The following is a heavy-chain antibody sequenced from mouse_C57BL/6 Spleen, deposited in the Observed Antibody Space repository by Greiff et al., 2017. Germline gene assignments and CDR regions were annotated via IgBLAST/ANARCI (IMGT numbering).Heavy chain of an antibody. V-gene: IGHV5-4*03. CDR2: ISDGGSYT. D-gene: IGHD2-1*01. CDR3: ARVYYGHYYDY. J-gene: IGHJ2*01. Sequence: VKLVESGGGLVKPGGSLKLSCAASGFTFSSYAMSWVRQTPEKRLEWVATISDGGSYTYYPDNVKGRFTISRDNAQNTLYLQMSHLKSEDTAMYYCARVYYGHYYDYWGQGTTLTVSS. CDR1: GFTFSSYA.